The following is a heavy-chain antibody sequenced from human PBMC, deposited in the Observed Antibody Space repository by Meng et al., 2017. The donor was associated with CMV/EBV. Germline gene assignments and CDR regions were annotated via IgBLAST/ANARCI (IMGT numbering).Heavy chain of an antibody. CDR2: INWNGGST. CDR1: GFTFDDYV. J-gene: IGHJ4*02. Sequence: ASGFTFDDYVMSWVRQAPGKGLEWVSGINWNGGSTGYADSVKGRFTISRDNAKNSLYLQMNSLRAEDTALYYCARFYYDSSGPLFDYWGQGTLVTVSS. CDR3: ARFYYDSSGPLFDY. D-gene: IGHD3-22*01. V-gene: IGHV3-20*03.